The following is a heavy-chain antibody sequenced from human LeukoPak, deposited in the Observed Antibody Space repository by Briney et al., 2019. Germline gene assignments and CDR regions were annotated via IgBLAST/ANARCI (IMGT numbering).Heavy chain of an antibody. CDR2: IHWDGGST. D-gene: IGHD3-10*01. CDR1: GFTCDEYA. CDR3: AKSGSRKDHYFHYMDV. J-gene: IGHJ6*03. Sequence: PGGSLRLSCAASGFTCDEYAMHWVRQPAGRGLEWVSLIHWDGGSTYYADSVRGRFTISRDSRKNSLYLQMNGLRAEDTALYYCAKSGSRKDHYFHYMDVWGKGTTVTVSS. V-gene: IGHV3-43D*03.